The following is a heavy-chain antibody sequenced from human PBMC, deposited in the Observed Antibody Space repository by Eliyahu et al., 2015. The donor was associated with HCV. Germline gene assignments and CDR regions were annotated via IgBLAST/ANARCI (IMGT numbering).Heavy chain of an antibody. CDR1: GFSFNNYA. J-gene: IGHJ6*03. D-gene: IGHD3-10*01. V-gene: IGHV3-30-3*01. CDR3: ARDRHILLWFGEAGGYYMDV. CDR2: ISYEGSNK. Sequence: QVQLVESGGGVVQPGRSLRLSCXASGFSFNNYAMHWVRQAPGKGLEWVAAISYEGSNKYYADSVKGRFTVSRDYSKNTLYLQMNSLRPEDTAVYYCARDRHILLWFGEAGGYYMDVWGKGATVTVSS.